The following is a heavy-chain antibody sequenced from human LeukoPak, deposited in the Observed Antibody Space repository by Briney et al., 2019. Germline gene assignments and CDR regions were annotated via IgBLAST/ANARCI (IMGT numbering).Heavy chain of an antibody. J-gene: IGHJ6*02. V-gene: IGHV3-11*01. Sequence: SGGSLRLSCAASGFTFRDYYMTWLRQAPGKGLEWLSYISNSGSTVFYADSIKGRFTVSRDNAKRSLYLQIESLRDDDTAVYHCALGTINKDYYFGMDVWGQGTTVIVSS. CDR2: ISNSGSTV. D-gene: IGHD2-8*01. CDR3: ALGTINKDYYFGMDV. CDR1: GFTFRDYY.